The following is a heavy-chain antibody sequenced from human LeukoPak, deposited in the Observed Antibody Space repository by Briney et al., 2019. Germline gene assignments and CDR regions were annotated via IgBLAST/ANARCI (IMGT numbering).Heavy chain of an antibody. CDR3: ARGRDGYNFLNRGEYYYFDY. CDR1: GGSISSGSYY. D-gene: IGHD5-24*01. J-gene: IGHJ4*02. Sequence: SETLSLTCSVSGGSISSGSYYWSWIRQPAGKGLEWIERFYTSGSTNYNPSLKSRVTISVDTSKNQFSLKLNSVTAADTAVYYCARGRDGYNFLNRGEYYYFDYWGQGTLVTVSS. CDR2: FYTSGST. V-gene: IGHV4-61*02.